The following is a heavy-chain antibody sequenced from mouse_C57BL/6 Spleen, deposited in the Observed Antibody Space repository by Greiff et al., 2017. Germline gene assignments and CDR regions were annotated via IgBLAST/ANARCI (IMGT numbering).Heavy chain of an antibody. V-gene: IGHV1-54*01. J-gene: IGHJ3*01. D-gene: IGHD2-4*01. CDR2: INPGSGGT. CDR1: GYAFTNYL. Sequence: QVQLKQSGAELARPGTSVKVSCKASGYAFTNYLIEWVKQRPGQGLEWIGVINPGSGGTNYNEKFKGKATLTADKSSSTAYMQLSSLTSEDSAVYFCARGDDYDGAWFAYWGQGTLVTVSA. CDR3: ARGDDYDGAWFAY.